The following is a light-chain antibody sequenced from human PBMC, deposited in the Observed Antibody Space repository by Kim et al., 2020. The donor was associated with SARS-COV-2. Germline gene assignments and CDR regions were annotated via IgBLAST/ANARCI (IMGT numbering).Light chain of an antibody. J-gene: IGKJ1*01. V-gene: IGKV1-5*03. CDR1: QSISSW. CDR3: QQYNRPTWT. CDR2: KAS. Sequence: DIQMTQSPSTLSASVGDRVTITCRASQSISSWLAWYQQKPGKAPKLLIYKASSLESGVPSRFSGSGSGTEFTLTICSLQPDDFATYFSQQYNRPTWTFGPGAKVDIK.